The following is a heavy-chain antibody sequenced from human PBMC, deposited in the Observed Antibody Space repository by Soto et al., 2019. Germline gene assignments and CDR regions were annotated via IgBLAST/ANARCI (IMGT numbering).Heavy chain of an antibody. CDR2: ISAYNDNT. Sequence: SVTVACKASGYTFTSSGISWVRQAPGRGLEWMGWISAYNDNTNYAQKLQGRVTMTTDTSTSTAYMELRSLRSDDTAVYYCARAYDFWSRKYYGMDVWGQGTTVTVSS. D-gene: IGHD3-3*01. V-gene: IGHV1-18*01. J-gene: IGHJ6*02. CDR3: ARAYDFWSRKYYGMDV. CDR1: GYTFTSSG.